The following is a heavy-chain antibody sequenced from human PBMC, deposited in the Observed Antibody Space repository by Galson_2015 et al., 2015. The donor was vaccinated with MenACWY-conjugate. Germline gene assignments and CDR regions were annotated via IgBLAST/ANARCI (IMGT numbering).Heavy chain of an antibody. D-gene: IGHD3-3*01. CDR1: GFTFDDYA. J-gene: IGHJ6*03. CDR3: ARAIQLRSLEPPYYMDV. CDR2: IGRSGDKI. V-gene: IGHV3-48*03. Sequence: SLRLSCAASGFTFDDYAMHWVRQAPGKGLEWISHIGRSGDKIHYADSVKGRFIVSRDNDKNSLYLQMNSLRVEDTAVYYCARAIQLRSLEPPYYMDVWGKGTTVTVSS.